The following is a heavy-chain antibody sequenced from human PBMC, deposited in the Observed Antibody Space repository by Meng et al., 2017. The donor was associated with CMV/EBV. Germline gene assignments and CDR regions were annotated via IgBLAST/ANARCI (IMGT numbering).Heavy chain of an antibody. Sequence: SDTLSPTCAAHGWSFSGYYWSWIRQLPGKGLEWIGEIKHSGSTNYNPSLKSRVTISVDTSKNQFSLKLSSVTAADTAVYYCARGYGGNTYYYYYYGMDVWGQGTTVTVSS. D-gene: IGHD4/OR15-4a*01. CDR2: IKHSGST. J-gene: IGHJ6*02. V-gene: IGHV4-34*01. CDR3: ARGYGGNTYYYYYYGMDV. CDR1: GWSFSGYY.